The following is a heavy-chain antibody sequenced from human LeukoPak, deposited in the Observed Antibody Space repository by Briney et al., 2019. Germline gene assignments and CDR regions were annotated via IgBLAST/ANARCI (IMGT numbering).Heavy chain of an antibody. D-gene: IGHD3-3*01. V-gene: IGHV3-53*01. CDR1: GFIVSGHY. J-gene: IGHJ6*01. CDR3: ARSKPGFLEGELDV. CDR2: IYTSGTT. Sequence: PGGSLRLSCAASGFIVSGHYMSWVRQAPGEGLEWVSLIYTSGTTTYADSVKGRFTISRDPSKNTLFLQMNRLRAEDTAVYYCARSKPGFLEGELDVWGIGTTVTVSS.